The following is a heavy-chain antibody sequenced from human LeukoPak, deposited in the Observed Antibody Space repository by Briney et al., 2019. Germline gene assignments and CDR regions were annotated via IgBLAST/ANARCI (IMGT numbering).Heavy chain of an antibody. J-gene: IGHJ4*02. CDR3: SRSQFDY. Sequence: GGSLRLSCEPSGFPFSSYWMLWVRQAPGKGLVWVSRISGDGTIKTYADFVRGRFIVSRDNTKHILYLQMNSLKVEDTATYFCSRSQFDYWGQGVLVTVSS. CDR2: ISGDGTIK. CDR1: GFPFSSYW. V-gene: IGHV3-74*03.